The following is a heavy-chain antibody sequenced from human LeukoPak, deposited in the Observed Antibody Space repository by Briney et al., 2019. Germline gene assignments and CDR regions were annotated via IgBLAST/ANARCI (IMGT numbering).Heavy chain of an antibody. J-gene: IGHJ6*02. V-gene: IGHV1-58*02. CDR2: IVVGSGNT. Sequence: SVKVSCKASGFTFTSSAMQWVRPARGQRLEWIGWIVVGSGNTNYAQKFQERVTITRDMSTSTAYMELSSLRSEDTAVYYCAADRDHYYDSSGYLYYYYGMDVWGQGTTVTVSS. D-gene: IGHD3-22*01. CDR1: GFTFTSSA. CDR3: AADRDHYYDSSGYLYYYYGMDV.